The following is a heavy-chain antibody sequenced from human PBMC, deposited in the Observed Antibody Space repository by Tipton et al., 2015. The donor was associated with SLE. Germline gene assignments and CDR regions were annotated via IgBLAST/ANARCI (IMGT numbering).Heavy chain of an antibody. Sequence: SLRLSCAASGFTFSSYAMSWVRQAPGKGLEWVSAISGSGGSTYYADSVKGRFTISRDNSKNTLYLQMNSLRAEDTAVYYCAKDRMITFGGVIVEGFDYWGQGTLVTVSS. CDR2: ISGSGGST. D-gene: IGHD3-16*02. J-gene: IGHJ4*02. CDR3: AKDRMITFGGVIVEGFDY. V-gene: IGHV3-23*01. CDR1: GFTFSSYA.